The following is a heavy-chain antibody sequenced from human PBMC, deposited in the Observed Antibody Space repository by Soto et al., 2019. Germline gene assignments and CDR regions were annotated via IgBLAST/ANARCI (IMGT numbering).Heavy chain of an antibody. D-gene: IGHD3-22*01. Sequence: GGSLRLSCAASGFTFSNAWMNWVRQAPGKGLEWVGRIKSKTDGGTTDYAAPVKGRFTISRDDSRNTLYLQMNSLKTEDTAVYYCTTHYYDSSGYYYTAVDYWGQGTLVTVSS. CDR2: IKSKTDGGTT. J-gene: IGHJ4*02. CDR1: GFTFSNAW. V-gene: IGHV3-15*07. CDR3: TTHYYDSSGYYYTAVDY.